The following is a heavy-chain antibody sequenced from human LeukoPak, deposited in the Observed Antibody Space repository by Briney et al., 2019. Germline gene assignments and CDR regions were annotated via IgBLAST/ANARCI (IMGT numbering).Heavy chain of an antibody. V-gene: IGHV3-21*01. CDR1: GFTFSSYS. Sequence: GGSLRLSCAASGFTFSSYSMNWVRQAPGKGLEWVSSISSSSSYIYYADSVKGRFTISRDNAKSSLYLQMDSLRAEDTAVYYCGRVRCCEGSGLIYFDPWGQGTLVTVSS. CDR3: GRVRCCEGSGLIYFDP. D-gene: IGHD6-19*01. CDR2: ISSSSSYI. J-gene: IGHJ5*02.